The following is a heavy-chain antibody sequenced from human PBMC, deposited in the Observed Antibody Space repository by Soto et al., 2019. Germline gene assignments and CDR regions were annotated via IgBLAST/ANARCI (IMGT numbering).Heavy chain of an antibody. CDR3: AREVSRGVAAAGDFDS. Sequence: QVHLAESGGGVVQPGRSLRLSCAASGFTFSNYPMNWVRQAPGKGLEWVAVISYDGNTKHYADSVKGRCTTSRDNPRTTLYLQINSLRVEDTAVYYCAREVSRGVAAAGDFDSRGQGAQVTVSS. CDR1: GFTFSNYP. V-gene: IGHV3-30*04. J-gene: IGHJ4*02. D-gene: IGHD6-25*01. CDR2: ISYDGNTK.